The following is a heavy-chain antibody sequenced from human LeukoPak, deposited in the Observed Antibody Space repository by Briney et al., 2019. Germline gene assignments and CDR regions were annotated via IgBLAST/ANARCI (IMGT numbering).Heavy chain of an antibody. CDR1: GFTFSSYS. J-gene: IGHJ4*02. CDR3: ARDWNGGSCSAFDY. D-gene: IGHD2-15*01. CDR2: ISSSSSYI. V-gene: IGHV3-21*01. Sequence: GGSLRLSCAASGFTFSSYSMNWVRQAPGKGLEWVSSISSSSSYIYYADSVKGRFTISRDNAKNSLYLQMNSLRAEDTAVYYCARDWNGGSCSAFDYWGQGTLVTVSS.